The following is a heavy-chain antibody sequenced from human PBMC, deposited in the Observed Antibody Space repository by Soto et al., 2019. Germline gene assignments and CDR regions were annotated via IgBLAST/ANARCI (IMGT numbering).Heavy chain of an antibody. CDR3: ARDELTRGGVIGIDY. V-gene: IGHV1-18*01. D-gene: IGHD3-16*02. Sequence: EASVKVSCKASGYTFTSYGISWVRQAPGQGLEWMGWISAYNGNTNYAQKLQGRVTMTTDTSTSTAYMELSSLRSEDTAVYYCARDELTRGGVIGIDYWGRGTLVTVSS. CDR1: GYTFTSYG. J-gene: IGHJ4*02. CDR2: ISAYNGNT.